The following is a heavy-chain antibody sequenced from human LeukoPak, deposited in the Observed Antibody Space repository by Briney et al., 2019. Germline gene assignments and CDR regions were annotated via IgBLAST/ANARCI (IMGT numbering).Heavy chain of an antibody. V-gene: IGHV3-7*01. D-gene: IGHD5-18*01. CDR3: ARENTAVPGGDC. CDR1: GFTFSSYA. CDR2: IKQDGSEK. J-gene: IGHJ4*02. Sequence: PGGSLRLSCAASGFTFSSYAMSWVRQAPGKGLEWVANIKQDGSEKYYVDSVKGRFTISRDNAKNSVYLQMNSLRAEDTAVYYCARENTAVPGGDCWGQGTLVTVSS.